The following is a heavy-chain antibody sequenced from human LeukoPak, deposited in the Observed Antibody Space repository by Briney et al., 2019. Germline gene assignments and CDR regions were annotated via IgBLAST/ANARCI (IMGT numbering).Heavy chain of an antibody. Sequence: SETLSLTRAVSGYSLSGGYYWGWFRQPPGKGLEGFGSIFTSGSTYYNPSLNIRVTMSVDTSKIQFCLKLGSVTAADSAVYDCARVRELVAGTEGFDYWGQGTLVTVSS. CDR3: ARVRELVAGTEGFDY. D-gene: IGHD6-19*01. J-gene: IGHJ4*02. V-gene: IGHV4-38-2*01. CDR2: IFTSGST. CDR1: GYSLSGGYY.